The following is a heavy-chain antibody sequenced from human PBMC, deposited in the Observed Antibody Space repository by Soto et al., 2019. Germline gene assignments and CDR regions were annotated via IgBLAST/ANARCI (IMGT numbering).Heavy chain of an antibody. CDR1: GFTFSDHY. Sequence: GGSLRLSCAASGFTFSDHYMDWVRQAPGKGLEWVGRTRNKANSYTTEYAASVKGRFTISRDDSKNSLYLQMNSLKTEDTAVYYCAREYGSGSFPQPDFDYWGQGTLVTVSS. CDR3: AREYGSGSFPQPDFDY. D-gene: IGHD3-10*01. CDR2: TRNKANSYTT. V-gene: IGHV3-72*01. J-gene: IGHJ4*02.